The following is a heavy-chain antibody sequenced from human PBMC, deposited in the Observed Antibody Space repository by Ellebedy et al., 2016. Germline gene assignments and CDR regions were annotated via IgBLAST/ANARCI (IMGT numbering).Heavy chain of an antibody. V-gene: IGHV1-8*01. CDR3: AREIPSVAGPYFDY. D-gene: IGHD6-19*01. CDR2: MNPNSGNT. CDR1: GNTFTSYD. J-gene: IGHJ4*02. Sequence: ASVKVSCXGSGNTFTSYDINWVRQATGQGLEWMGWMNPNSGNTGYAQKFQGRVTMTRNTSISTAYMELSSLRSEDTAVYYCAREIPSVAGPYFDYWGQGTLVTVSS.